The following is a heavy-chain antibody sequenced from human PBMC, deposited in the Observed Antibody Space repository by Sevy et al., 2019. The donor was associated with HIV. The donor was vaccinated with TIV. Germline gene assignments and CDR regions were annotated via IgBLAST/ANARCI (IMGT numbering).Heavy chain of an antibody. V-gene: IGHV3-7*01. CDR2: IKQDGSEK. D-gene: IGHD6-6*01. CDR1: GFTFSSYW. J-gene: IGHJ6*02. Sequence: GGSLRLSCAASGFTFSSYWMSWVRQAPGKGLEWVANIKQDGSEKYYVDSVKGRFTISRDNAKNSLYLQMNSLRAEDTAVYYCASQYSSSSQLYDIRYYYYGMDVWGQGTTVTVSS. CDR3: ASQYSSSSQLYDIRYYYYGMDV.